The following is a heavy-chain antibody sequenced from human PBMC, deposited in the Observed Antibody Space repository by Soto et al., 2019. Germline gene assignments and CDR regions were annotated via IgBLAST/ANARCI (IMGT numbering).Heavy chain of an antibody. J-gene: IGHJ5*02. D-gene: IGHD2-21*01. CDR2: ISYDGSNK. V-gene: IGHV3-30-3*01. Sequence: QVQLVESGRGVVQPGRSLRLSCAASGFTFSSYAMHWVRQAPGKGLEWVAVISYDGSNKYYADSVKGRFTISRDNSKNTLYLQMNSLRAEDTAVYYCARDGTPPQRASLLFGYWFDPWGQGTLVTVSS. CDR3: ARDGTPPQRASLLFGYWFDP. CDR1: GFTFSSYA.